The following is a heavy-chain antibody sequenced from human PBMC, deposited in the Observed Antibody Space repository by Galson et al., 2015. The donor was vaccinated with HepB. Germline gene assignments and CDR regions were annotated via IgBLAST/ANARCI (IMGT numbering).Heavy chain of an antibody. Sequence: SLRLSCATSGFTFSSYALTWVRQAPGKGLEWVSGISGSGGSTYYADSVKGRFTISRDNSKNTLYLQMNSLRVEDTAVYYCSKGIGGYCTGGSCPSASMDVWGQGTTATVSS. D-gene: IGHD2-15*01. CDR2: ISGSGGST. CDR3: SKGIGGYCTGGSCPSASMDV. V-gene: IGHV3-23*01. CDR1: GFTFSSYA. J-gene: IGHJ6*02.